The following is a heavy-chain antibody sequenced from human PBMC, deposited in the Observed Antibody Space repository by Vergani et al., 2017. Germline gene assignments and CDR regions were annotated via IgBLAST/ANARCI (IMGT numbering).Heavy chain of an antibody. Sequence: QVQLQEWGAGLLKTSETLFLTCGVSGGSFSDYYWSWIRQAPGMGLEWIGEVNHGGSTNYNPSLKSRVSISVDTSKNQFSLQLTSVTAADSALYFCASIARAPTRRNPPPDYWGQGSLVTVSS. CDR2: VNHGGST. CDR1: GGSFSDYY. J-gene: IGHJ4*02. V-gene: IGHV4-34*01. CDR3: ASIARAPTRRNPPPDY. D-gene: IGHD3-16*02.